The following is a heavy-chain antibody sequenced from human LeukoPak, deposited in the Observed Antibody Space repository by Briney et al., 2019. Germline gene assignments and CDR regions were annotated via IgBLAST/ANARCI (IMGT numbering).Heavy chain of an antibody. CDR3: AREGFSSGSYRFDY. CDR1: GGSISSSSYY. J-gene: IGHJ4*02. Sequence: SETLSLTCTVSGGSISSSSYYWSWIRQPPGKGLEWIGYIYYSGSTNYNPSLKSRVTISIDTSKNQFSLKLSSVTAADTAVYYCAREGFSSGSYRFDYWGQGTLVTVSS. D-gene: IGHD3-10*01. CDR2: IYYSGST. V-gene: IGHV4-61*01.